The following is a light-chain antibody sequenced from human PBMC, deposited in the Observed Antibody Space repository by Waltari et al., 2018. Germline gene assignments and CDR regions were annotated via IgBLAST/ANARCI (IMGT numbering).Light chain of an antibody. CDR2: DVS. V-gene: IGLV2-14*01. CDR3: SSYTSSSTLV. Sequence: QSALTQPASVSGSPGQSITISCPGTSSDVGGYNYVSWYQQHPGKSPKLMIYDVSNPPSGVSNRFSGSKSGNTASLTISGLQAEDEADYYCSSYTSSSTLVFGTGTKVTVL. CDR1: SSDVGGYNY. J-gene: IGLJ1*01.